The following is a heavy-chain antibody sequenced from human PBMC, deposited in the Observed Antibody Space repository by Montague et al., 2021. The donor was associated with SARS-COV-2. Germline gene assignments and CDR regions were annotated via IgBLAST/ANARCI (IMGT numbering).Heavy chain of an antibody. CDR2: IYNSGTT. CDR1: GDSISSYY. Sequence: LSLPCPVSGDSISSYYWNWIRQPPGKGLEWIGYIYNSGTTNYNPSLKSRVTISVDTSKNQFFLKLNSVTAADTAVYYCARGGGYCSGGSCYYWFDPWGQGTLVTVSS. V-gene: IGHV4-59*01. CDR3: ARGGGYCSGGSCYYWFDP. D-gene: IGHD2-15*01. J-gene: IGHJ5*02.